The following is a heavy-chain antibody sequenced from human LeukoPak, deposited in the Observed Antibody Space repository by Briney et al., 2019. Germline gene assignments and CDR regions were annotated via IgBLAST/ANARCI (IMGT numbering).Heavy chain of an antibody. D-gene: IGHD1-26*01. CDR1: GFTFRTYA. CDR2: ITGNSGST. V-gene: IGHV3-23*01. Sequence: GGSLRLSCAASGFTFRTYAMTWVRQAPGKGLEWVSSITGNSGSTYYADSVKGRFTISRDNSKNTLYLQMDSLRAEDTAVYHCARDSGSYLQPSDYWGQGTLVTVSS. J-gene: IGHJ4*02. CDR3: ARDSGSYLQPSDY.